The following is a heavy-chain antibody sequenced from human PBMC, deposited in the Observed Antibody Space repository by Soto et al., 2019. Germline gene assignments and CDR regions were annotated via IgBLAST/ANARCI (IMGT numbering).Heavy chain of an antibody. V-gene: IGHV3-11*01. CDR3: ARTGDIVVVPAAPPNSYFDY. D-gene: IGHD2-2*01. Sequence: GESLKISCAASGFTFSDYYMSWIRQAPGKGLEWVSYISSSGSTIYYADSVKGRFTISRDNAKNSLYLQMNSLRAEDTAVYYCARTGDIVVVPAAPPNSYFDYWGQGTLVTVSS. CDR2: ISSSGSTI. CDR1: GFTFSDYY. J-gene: IGHJ4*02.